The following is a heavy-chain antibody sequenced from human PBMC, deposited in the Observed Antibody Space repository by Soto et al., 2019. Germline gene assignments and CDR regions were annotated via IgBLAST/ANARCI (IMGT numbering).Heavy chain of an antibody. D-gene: IGHD6-13*01. Sequence: QVQLVESGGGVVQPGRSLRLSCAASGFTFSSYGMHWVRQAPGKGLEWVAVISYDGSNKYYADSVKGRFTISRDNSKSARYPQMNSLRAEDTAVSSGATPEPPHYSSSWYYPGDDWGQGTLVTVSS. J-gene: IGHJ4*02. V-gene: IGHV3-30*03. CDR2: ISYDGSNK. CDR3: ATPEPPHYSSSWYYPGDD. CDR1: GFTFSSYG.